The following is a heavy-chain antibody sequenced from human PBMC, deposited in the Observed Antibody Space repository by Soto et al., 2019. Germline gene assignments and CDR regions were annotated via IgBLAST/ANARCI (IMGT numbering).Heavy chain of an antibody. CDR3: ARVERFWDFWSGYHFDP. J-gene: IGHJ5*02. CDR2: ISAYNGNT. D-gene: IGHD3-3*01. Sequence: ASVKVSCKASGYTFTSYGISWVRQAPGQGLEWMGWISAYNGNTNYAQKLQGRVTMTTDTSTSTAYMELRSLRSDDTAVYHCARVERFWDFWSGYHFDPWGQGTLVTVSS. V-gene: IGHV1-18*01. CDR1: GYTFTSYG.